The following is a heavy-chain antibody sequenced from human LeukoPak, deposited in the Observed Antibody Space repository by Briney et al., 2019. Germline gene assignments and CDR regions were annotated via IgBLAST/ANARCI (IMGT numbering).Heavy chain of an antibody. Sequence: GGSLRLSCAASGFTFSSYSMNWVRQAPGKGLEWVSSISSSSSYIYYADSVKGRFTISRDNAKNSLYLQMNSLRAEDTAVYYCARDVLLRGNYYYYGMDVWGQGTMVTVSS. CDR3: ARDVLLRGNYYYYGMDV. V-gene: IGHV3-21*01. CDR2: ISSSSSYI. J-gene: IGHJ6*02. D-gene: IGHD4/OR15-4a*01. CDR1: GFTFSSYS.